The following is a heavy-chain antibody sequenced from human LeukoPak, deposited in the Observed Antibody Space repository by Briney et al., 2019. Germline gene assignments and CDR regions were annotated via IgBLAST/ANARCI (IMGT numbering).Heavy chain of an antibody. CDR1: GGSISSDDNY. CDR2: VYTSGST. V-gene: IGHV4-61*02. Sequence: SETLSLTCTVSGGSISSDDNYWSWIRQPAGKGLEWIGRVYTSGSTNYNPSLRSRVTISVDKSKNQFSLKLNSVTAADTAVYYCASGSGGWSRRDFDYWGQGTLVTVSS. D-gene: IGHD6-19*01. CDR3: ASGSGGWSRRDFDY. J-gene: IGHJ4*02.